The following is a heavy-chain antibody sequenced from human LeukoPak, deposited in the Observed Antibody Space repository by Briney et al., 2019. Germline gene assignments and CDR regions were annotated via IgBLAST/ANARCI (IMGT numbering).Heavy chain of an antibody. CDR2: ISSSGSTI. Sequence: GGSLRLSCAASGFTFSDYYMSWIRQAPGKGLEWVSYISSSGSTIYYADSVKGRFTISRDNAKNSLYLQMNSLRAEDTAVYYCARDSSDGEQWTSYYYYYMDVWGKGTTVTVSS. CDR1: GFTFSDYY. D-gene: IGHD6-19*01. V-gene: IGHV3-11*01. J-gene: IGHJ6*03. CDR3: ARDSSDGEQWTSYYYYYMDV.